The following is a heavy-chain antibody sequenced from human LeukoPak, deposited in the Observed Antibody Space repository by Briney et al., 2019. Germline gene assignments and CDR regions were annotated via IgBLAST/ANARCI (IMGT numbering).Heavy chain of an antibody. D-gene: IGHD6-6*01. CDR1: GASITTYY. CDR3: AREYSTSSEGDYFDY. Sequence: SETLSLTCTVSGASITTYYWTWIRQPPGKGLEWLGYIYHSGSTNYNPSLKSRVTISLDTSRNQFSLRLSSVTAADTAVYFCAREYSTSSEGDYFDYWGQGSLVTVSS. V-gene: IGHV4-59*01. J-gene: IGHJ4*02. CDR2: IYHSGST.